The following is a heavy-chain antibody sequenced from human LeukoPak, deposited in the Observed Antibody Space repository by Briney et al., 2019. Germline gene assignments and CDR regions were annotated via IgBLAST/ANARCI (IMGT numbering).Heavy chain of an antibody. D-gene: IGHD6-13*01. CDR1: GXTFSNYA. V-gene: IGHV3-23*01. CDR2: ISGSSGST. Sequence: GGSLRLSCEASGXTFSNYAMSWVRQAPGKGLEWVSVISGSSGSTYYADSVKGRFTISRDNSKNTLFLQMNSLRAEDTAVYYCARSGSSWYRFDYWGQGTLVTVSS. J-gene: IGHJ4*02. CDR3: ARSGSSWYRFDY.